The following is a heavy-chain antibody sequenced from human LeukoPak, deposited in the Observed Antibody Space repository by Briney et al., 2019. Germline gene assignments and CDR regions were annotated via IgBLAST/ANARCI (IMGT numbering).Heavy chain of an antibody. CDR3: AERGISMIGGV. CDR1: GFTLTNEA. CDR2: ISGSGGST. J-gene: IGHJ6*04. V-gene: IGHV3-23*01. Sequence: GGSLRLSRAASGFTLTNEAMRWVGQAAGKELGGVAAISGSGGSTYYADSVKGRFTISSDNSKNPLYLQVNSPSAEDTAVYYCAERGISMIGGVWGKGTTVTISS. D-gene: IGHD3-10*02.